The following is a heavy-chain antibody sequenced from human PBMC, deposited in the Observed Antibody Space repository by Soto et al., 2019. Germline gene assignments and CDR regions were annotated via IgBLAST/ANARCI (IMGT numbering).Heavy chain of an antibody. CDR2: IYYSGST. D-gene: IGHD3-10*01. J-gene: IGHJ4*02. Sequence: PSETLSLTCAVSGGSISRGDYYWNWIRQPPGKGLEWIGYIYYSGSTYYNPSLKSRVTISVDTSKNQFSLKLSSVTAADTAVYYCARVGGFGATTIDYWGQGTLVTVSS. CDR1: GGSISRGDYY. V-gene: IGHV4-30-4*01. CDR3: ARVGGFGATTIDY.